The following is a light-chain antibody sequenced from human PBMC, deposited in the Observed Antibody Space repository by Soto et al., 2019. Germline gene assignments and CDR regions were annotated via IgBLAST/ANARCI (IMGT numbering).Light chain of an antibody. Sequence: DIVMTQSPDSLAVSLGGRATINCKSSQSVFYSSNNKNFLAWYQQKPGQPPKLLIYWASTRESGVPDRFSGSGSGTDFTLTISSLQAADVAVYYCQQYYSPPYTFGQGTKLEIK. J-gene: IGKJ2*01. CDR2: WAS. CDR3: QQYYSPPYT. V-gene: IGKV4-1*01. CDR1: QSVFYSSNNKNF.